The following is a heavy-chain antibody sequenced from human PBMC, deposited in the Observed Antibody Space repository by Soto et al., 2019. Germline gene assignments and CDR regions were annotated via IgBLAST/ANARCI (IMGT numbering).Heavy chain of an antibody. CDR1: GFSFSNYA. Sequence: EVQLVESGGILVQPGGSLRLSCVASGFSFSNYAMHWVRQAPGKGQEYVSAISNNGVSTYYANSVKGRFIISRDNSKNTLYLQMGSLRAEDMAVYYCARGGPYQLLSDFDYWGQGTLVTVSS. CDR2: ISNNGVST. CDR3: ARGGPYQLLSDFDY. J-gene: IGHJ4*02. V-gene: IGHV3-64*01. D-gene: IGHD2-2*01.